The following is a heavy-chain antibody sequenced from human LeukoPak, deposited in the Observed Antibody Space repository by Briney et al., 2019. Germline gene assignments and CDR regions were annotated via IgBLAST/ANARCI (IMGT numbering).Heavy chain of an antibody. CDR2: IYYSGST. CDR3: ARHYKIKYRPAAPYDAFDI. Sequence: SETLSLTCTVSGGSISSSSYYWGWIRQPPGKGLEWIGSIYYSGSTYYNPSLKSRFTISVDTSKNQFSLKLSSVTAADTAVYYCARHYKIKYRPAAPYDAFDIWGQGTMVTVSS. D-gene: IGHD2-2*01. V-gene: IGHV4-39*01. CDR1: GGSISSSSYY. J-gene: IGHJ3*02.